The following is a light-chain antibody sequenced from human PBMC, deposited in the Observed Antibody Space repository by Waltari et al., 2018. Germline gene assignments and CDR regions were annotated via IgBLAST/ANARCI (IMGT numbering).Light chain of an antibody. CDR3: SSYTTSSTLE. J-gene: IGLJ2*01. Sequence: QSALPQPASVSGSPGQSITISCTGTSSDVGGYNYVSWYQQHPGKAPKLMIYDVSNRPSGVSNRFSGSKSGNTASLAISWLQAGDEADYYCSSYTTSSTLEFGGGTKLTVL. CDR1: SSDVGGYNY. CDR2: DVS. V-gene: IGLV2-14*03.